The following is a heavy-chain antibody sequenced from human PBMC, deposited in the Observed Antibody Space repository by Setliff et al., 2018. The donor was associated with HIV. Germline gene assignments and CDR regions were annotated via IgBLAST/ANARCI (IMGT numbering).Heavy chain of an antibody. CDR2: INSDGSST. CDR3: ASCWGQRVPLDV. J-gene: IGHJ6*04. D-gene: IGHD6-25*01. V-gene: IGHV3-74*01. CDR1: GLTFSSYW. Sequence: LRLSCAASGLTFSSYWMHWVRQAPGKGLVWVSRINSDGSSTSYADSVKGRFTISRDNAKNTLYLQMNSLRAEDTAVYYCASCWGQRVPLDVWGKGTTVTVSS.